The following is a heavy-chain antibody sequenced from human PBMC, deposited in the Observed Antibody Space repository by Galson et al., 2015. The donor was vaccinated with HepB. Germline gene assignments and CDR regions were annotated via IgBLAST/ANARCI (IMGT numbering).Heavy chain of an antibody. J-gene: IGHJ5*02. V-gene: IGHV2-5*02. D-gene: IGHD3-3*01. Sequence: PALVKPTQTLTLTCTFSGLSLNTYGEGVGWIRQPPGKALEWLALIYWDDDKRYSPSLRSRLTITKDTSKNQVVLTMTNMDPMDTATYYCAHKPGSGYQYNYFDPWGQGTLVTVSS. CDR2: IYWDDDK. CDR3: AHKPGSGYQYNYFDP. CDR1: GLSLNTYGEG.